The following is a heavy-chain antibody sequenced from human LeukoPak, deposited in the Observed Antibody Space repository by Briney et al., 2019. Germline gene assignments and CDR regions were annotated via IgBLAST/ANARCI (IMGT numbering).Heavy chain of an antibody. J-gene: IGHJ4*02. CDR3: ARGGIQVTGIDEFDY. V-gene: IGHV3-13*01. CDR1: GFTFIDYD. D-gene: IGHD2-21*02. Sequence: GGSLRLSCAASGFTFIDYDMHWVRQVIGKGLEWVSAIGIRGDTHYSGSVKGRVTLSRENAESSLYLQMNSLRAEDTAVDYCARGGIQVTGIDEFDYWGQGTLVTVSS. CDR2: IGIRGDT.